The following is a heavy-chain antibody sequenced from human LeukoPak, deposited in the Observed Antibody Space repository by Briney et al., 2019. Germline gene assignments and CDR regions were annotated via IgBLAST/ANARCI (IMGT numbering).Heavy chain of an antibody. J-gene: IGHJ5*02. CDR2: ISGSGGST. V-gene: IGHV3-23*01. D-gene: IGHD3-10*01. Sequence: GGSLRLSCAASGFTFSSYAMSWVRQAPGKGLEWVSAISGSGGSTYYADSVKGRFTISRDNSKNTLNLQMNSLRAEDTAVYYCAKDPRAMVRGVLNWLDPWGQGTLVTVSS. CDR3: AKDPRAMVRGVLNWLDP. CDR1: GFTFSSYA.